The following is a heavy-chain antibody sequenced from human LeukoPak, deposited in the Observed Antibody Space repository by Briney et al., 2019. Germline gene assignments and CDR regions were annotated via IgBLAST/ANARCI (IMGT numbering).Heavy chain of an antibody. J-gene: IGHJ4*02. CDR2: INPYSGAI. D-gene: IGHD2-2*01. Sequence: ASVKVSCKSSGFTFTDEYIHWVRQAPGQGLEWMGWINPYSGAINYAQKFQGRVTLTRDTSISTAYMELSRLTSGDTAVYYCARDPKCPLLLDYWGQGTLVTVSS. CDR1: GFTFTDEY. V-gene: IGHV1-2*02. CDR3: ARDPKCPLLLDY.